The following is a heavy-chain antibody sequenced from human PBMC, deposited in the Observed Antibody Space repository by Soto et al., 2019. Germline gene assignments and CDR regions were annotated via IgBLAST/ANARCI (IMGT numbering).Heavy chain of an antibody. CDR1: GGSISSSSYY. V-gene: IGHV4-39*01. J-gene: IGHJ4*02. D-gene: IGHD3-22*01. Sequence: LSLTCTVSGGSISSSSYYWGWIRQPPGKGLEWIGSIYYNGSTYYNPSLKSRVTISVDTSKNQFSLKLSSVTAADTAVYYCASHTYYYDSSGYPDYWGQGTLVTVSS. CDR2: IYYNGST. CDR3: ASHTYYYDSSGYPDY.